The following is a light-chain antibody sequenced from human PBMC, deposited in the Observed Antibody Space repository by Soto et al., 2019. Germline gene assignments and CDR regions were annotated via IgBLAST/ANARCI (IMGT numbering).Light chain of an antibody. CDR1: SSDVGGYNY. Sequence: QSALTQPASVSGSPGQSITISCTGTSSDVGGYNYVSWYQHHPGKAPKLMIYDVSNRPSGVSNRFSGSKSGNTASLTISGLQAEDEADYYCRSYTSSSTSVVFGGGTKLTV. V-gene: IGLV2-14*03. CDR3: RSYTSSSTSVV. CDR2: DVS. J-gene: IGLJ2*01.